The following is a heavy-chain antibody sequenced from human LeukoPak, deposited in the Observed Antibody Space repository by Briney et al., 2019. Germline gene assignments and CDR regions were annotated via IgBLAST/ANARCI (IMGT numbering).Heavy chain of an antibody. Sequence: ASVKVSCKVSGYTLTELSMHWVRQAPGKGLEWMGGFDPEDGETIYAQTFQGRVTMTEDTSTDTAYMELSSLRSEDTAVYYCATTYSGYDSFLDYWGQGTLVTVSS. CDR1: GYTLTELS. V-gene: IGHV1-24*01. CDR3: ATTYSGYDSFLDY. J-gene: IGHJ4*02. CDR2: FDPEDGET. D-gene: IGHD5-12*01.